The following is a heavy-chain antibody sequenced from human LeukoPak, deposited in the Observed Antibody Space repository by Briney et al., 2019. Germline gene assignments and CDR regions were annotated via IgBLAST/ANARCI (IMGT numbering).Heavy chain of an antibody. D-gene: IGHD3-22*01. J-gene: IGHJ4*02. CDR3: ARAPYYYDSSGYYDY. Sequence: GGSLRLSCAASGFTFSSYAMHWVRQAPGKGLEWVAVISYDGGNKYYADSVKGRFTISRDNSKNTLYLQMNSLRAEDTAVYYCARAPYYYDSSGYYDYWSQGTLVTVSS. CDR2: ISYDGGNK. CDR1: GFTFSSYA. V-gene: IGHV3-30-3*01.